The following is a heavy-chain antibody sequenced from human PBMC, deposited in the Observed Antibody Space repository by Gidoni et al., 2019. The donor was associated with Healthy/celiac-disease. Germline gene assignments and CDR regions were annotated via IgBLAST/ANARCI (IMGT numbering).Heavy chain of an antibody. CDR2: ISGSGGST. CDR3: AKDEVVVAATPAEYFQH. CDR1: GFPFSSYA. Sequence: EVQLLESGGGLVQPGGSLRLSCAASGFPFSSYAMSWVRQAPGKGLEWVSAISGSGGSTYYADSVKGRFTISRDNSKNTLYLQMNSLRAEDTAVYYCAKDEVVVAATPAEYFQHWGQGTLVTVSS. V-gene: IGHV3-23*01. D-gene: IGHD2-15*01. J-gene: IGHJ1*01.